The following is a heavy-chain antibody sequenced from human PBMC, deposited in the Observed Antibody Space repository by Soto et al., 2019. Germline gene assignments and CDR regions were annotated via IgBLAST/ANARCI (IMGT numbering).Heavy chain of an antibody. D-gene: IGHD6-13*01. J-gene: IGHJ4*02. CDR1: GGSISSSSYY. V-gene: IGHV4-39*01. CDR3: ARRGSSSWYGY. Sequence: QLQLQESGPGLVKPSETLSLTCTVSGGSISSSSYYWGWIRQPPGKGLEWIGSIYYSGSTYYNPSVNSRVTISGDTSTNQFSLKLSSVTAAYTALYYCARRGSSSWYGYWGQGTLVTVSS. CDR2: IYYSGST.